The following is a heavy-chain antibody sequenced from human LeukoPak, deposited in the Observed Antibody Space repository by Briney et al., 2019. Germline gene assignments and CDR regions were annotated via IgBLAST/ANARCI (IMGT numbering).Heavy chain of an antibody. V-gene: IGHV3-11*04. Sequence: LSLTCAVYGGSFSGYYWSWVRQAPGKGLEWVSYISSSGSTIYYADSVKGRFTISRDNAKNSLYLQMNSLRAEDTAVYYCAELGITMIGGVWGKGTTATISS. D-gene: IGHD3-10*02. CDR1: GGSFSGYY. CDR2: ISSSGSTI. J-gene: IGHJ6*04. CDR3: AELGITMIGGV.